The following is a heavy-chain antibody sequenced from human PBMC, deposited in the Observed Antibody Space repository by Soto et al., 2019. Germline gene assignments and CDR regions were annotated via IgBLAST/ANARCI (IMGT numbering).Heavy chain of an antibody. Sequence: PGGSQRLSYSASGFTFSDENVSWVRQVPGKGLEWVSGISGGGSYIFYADSVQGRFSISRDNPKNSLFLEMSSLRVEDTAVYYCARDSDCHSTSCFFPPHVWGQGTTVTVSS. CDR1: GFTFSDEN. V-gene: IGHV3-21*06. D-gene: IGHD2-2*01. CDR3: ARDSDCHSTSCFFPPHV. CDR2: ISGGGSYI. J-gene: IGHJ6*02.